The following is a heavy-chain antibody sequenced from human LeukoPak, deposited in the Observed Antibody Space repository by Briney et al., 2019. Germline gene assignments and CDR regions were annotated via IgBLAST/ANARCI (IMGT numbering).Heavy chain of an antibody. J-gene: IGHJ3*02. V-gene: IGHV5-51*01. CDR2: IYPGDSDT. CDR1: GYSFTSYW. Sequence: GESLMISCKGSGYSFTSYWIGWVRQMPGKGLEWMGIIYPGDSDTRYSPSFQGQVTISADKSISTAYLQWSSLKASDTAMYYCARRGMGYGDYGYGFDAFDIWGQGTMVTVSS. CDR3: ARRGMGYGDYGYGFDAFDI. D-gene: IGHD4-17*01.